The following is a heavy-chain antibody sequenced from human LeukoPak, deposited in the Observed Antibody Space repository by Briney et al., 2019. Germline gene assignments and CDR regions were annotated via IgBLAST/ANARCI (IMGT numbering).Heavy chain of an antibody. CDR2: INPNSGGT. Sequence: ASVKVSCKASGYTFTGYYMHWVRQAPGQGLEWMGWINPNSGGTNYAQKFQGRVTMTRDTSISTAYMELSRLRSDDTAVYYCARGSLYLYYDFWSGPDWFDPWGQGTLVTVSS. CDR3: ARGSLYLYYDFWSGPDWFDP. D-gene: IGHD3-3*01. CDR1: GYTFTGYY. V-gene: IGHV1-2*02. J-gene: IGHJ5*02.